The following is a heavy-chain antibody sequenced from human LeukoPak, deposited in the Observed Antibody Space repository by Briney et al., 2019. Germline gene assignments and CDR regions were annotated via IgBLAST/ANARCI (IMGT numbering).Heavy chain of an antibody. Sequence: GGALRLSCVVSGYTSSNDWMHWVRQVPGKGRGCVSRIDGGGSITSYADSVKGRFSISGDNAKSTLYLQMNSLTVEDTAVYYCARGPGSSGGAYVGDYWGRATLVTVSS. J-gene: IGHJ4*01. CDR2: IDGGGSIT. V-gene: IGHV3-74*01. D-gene: IGHD3-22*01. CDR1: GYTSSNDW. CDR3: ARGPGSSGGAYVGDY.